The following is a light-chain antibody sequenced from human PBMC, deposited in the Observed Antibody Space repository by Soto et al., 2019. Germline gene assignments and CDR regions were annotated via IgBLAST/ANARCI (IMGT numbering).Light chain of an antibody. CDR3: QVWDISSGHVV. CDR1: NIGSKS. V-gene: IGLV3-21*01. Sequence: SYELTQPPSVSVAPGKTASVACGGSNIGSKSVHWYQKKSGQAPVLVMYYDSARPSGIPERFSGSNSGNTATLTISRVEAGDEDDYYCQVWDISSGHVVFGGGTKLTV. CDR2: YDS. J-gene: IGLJ3*02.